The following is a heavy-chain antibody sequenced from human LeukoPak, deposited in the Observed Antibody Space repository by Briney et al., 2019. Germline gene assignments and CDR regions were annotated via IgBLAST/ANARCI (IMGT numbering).Heavy chain of an antibody. CDR1: QSIVSSRY. V-gene: IGHV3-53*01. J-gene: IGHJ4*02. CDR2: IYDGGKT. D-gene: IGHD5-24*01. Sequence: GGSLRLSCAASQSIVSSRYMSWVRQAPGKGLEGVSIIYDGGKTYYADSVKGRFTISRDNFKNTLYLQMNNLRAEDTAVYFCGRDDADVKNYGIQYWGQGTLVTVSS. CDR3: GRDDADVKNYGIQY.